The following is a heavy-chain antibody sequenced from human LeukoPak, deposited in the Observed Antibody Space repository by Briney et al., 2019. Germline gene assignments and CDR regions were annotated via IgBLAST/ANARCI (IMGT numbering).Heavy chain of an antibody. V-gene: IGHV4-4*07. D-gene: IGHD1-26*01. CDR3: ARGVGICGFDP. CDR2: INTSGSS. Sequence: PSETLSLTCTVSGGSISSYYWSWIRQPAGKGLEWIGRINTSGSSNYNPSLRSRVTISVDTSKNQFSLKLSSVTAADTAVYYCARGVGICGFDPWGQGTLVTVSS. CDR1: GGSISSYY. J-gene: IGHJ5*02.